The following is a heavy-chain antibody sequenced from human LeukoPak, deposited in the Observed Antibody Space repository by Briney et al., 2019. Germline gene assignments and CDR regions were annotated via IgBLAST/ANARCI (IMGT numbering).Heavy chain of an antibody. CDR1: GGSVSSGSDY. CDR2: IYDSGST. J-gene: IGHJ6*02. CDR3: ARASYNYDILTGYNLDGMDV. Sequence: SETLSLTCTVSGGSVSSGSDYWSWIRQPPGKGLEWIGYIYDSGSTNYNPSLKSRVTISVDTSKNQFSPKLSSVTAADTAVYYCARASYNYDILTGYNLDGMDVWGQGTTVTVSS. V-gene: IGHV4-61*01. D-gene: IGHD3-9*01.